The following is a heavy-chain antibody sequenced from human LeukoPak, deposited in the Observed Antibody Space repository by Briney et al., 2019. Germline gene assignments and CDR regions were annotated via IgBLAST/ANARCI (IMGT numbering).Heavy chain of an antibody. D-gene: IGHD3-3*01. Sequence: SETLSLTCAVYGGSFSGYYWSWIRQPPGKGLEWIGYIYYSGSTNYNPSLKSRVTISVDTSKNQFSLKLSSVTAADTAVYYCARATPDPTYYDFWSGYPRGPYYFDYWGQGTLVTVSS. V-gene: IGHV4-59*01. CDR3: ARATPDPTYYDFWSGYPRGPYYFDY. CDR1: GGSFSGYY. J-gene: IGHJ4*02. CDR2: IYYSGST.